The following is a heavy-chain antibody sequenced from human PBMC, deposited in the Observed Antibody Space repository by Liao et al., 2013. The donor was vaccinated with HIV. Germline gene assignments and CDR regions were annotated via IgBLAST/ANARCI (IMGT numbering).Heavy chain of an antibody. Sequence: QVQLQESGPGLVKPSETLSLTCTVSGGSISSYYWSWIRQPPGKGLEWIGYIYYSGSTNYNPSLKSRVTISVDTSKNQFSLKLSSVTAADTAVYYCARDLGDYYDSSGFNWFDPWGQGTLVTVSS. CDR3: ARDLGDYYDSSGFNWFDP. V-gene: IGHV4-59*01. CDR2: IYYSGST. D-gene: IGHD3-22*01. J-gene: IGHJ5*02. CDR1: GGSISSYY.